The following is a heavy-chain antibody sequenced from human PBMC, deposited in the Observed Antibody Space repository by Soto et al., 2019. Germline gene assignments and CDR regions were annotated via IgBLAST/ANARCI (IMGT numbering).Heavy chain of an antibody. D-gene: IGHD5-12*01. CDR3: ARDRGGYGVFDY. J-gene: IGHJ4*02. V-gene: IGHV4-31*03. Sequence: PSETLSLTCSVSAGSIGSDGFYWNWIRQPPGKGLEWIGYIYHSGGTYSSPSLRSRVTISVDTSKNQFTLKLSSVTAADTAVYYCARDRGGYGVFDYWGQGTLVTVS. CDR1: AGSIGSDGFY. CDR2: IYHSGGT.